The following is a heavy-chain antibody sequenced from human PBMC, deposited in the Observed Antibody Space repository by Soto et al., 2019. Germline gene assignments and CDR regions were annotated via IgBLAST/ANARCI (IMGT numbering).Heavy chain of an antibody. V-gene: IGHV5-51*01. CDR3: ARPSNNYVAH. D-gene: IGHD4-4*01. CDR2: INPGDSES. Sequence: ESLNLSCKASGYSFSNYSSVWVRQMPGKGLEWMAIINPGDSESRYSPSFQGQVTISADKSISTAYLQWNSLKASDTAMYYCARPSNNYVAHWGQGTLVTVSS. J-gene: IGHJ4*02. CDR1: GYSFSNYS.